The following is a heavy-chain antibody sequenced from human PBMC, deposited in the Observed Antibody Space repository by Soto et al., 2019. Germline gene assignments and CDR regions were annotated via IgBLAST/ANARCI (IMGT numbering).Heavy chain of an antibody. D-gene: IGHD5-18*01. CDR3: AKGGEYSYTFDY. Sequence: LRLSCAASGFTFRSYAMNWVRQAPGKGLEWVSSISGTGQNKYYSDSVKGRFTISRDYSKDTLDLQLNSLRAEDTAIYYCAKGGEYSYTFDYWGQGALVTVSS. CDR2: ISGTGQNK. V-gene: IGHV3-23*01. CDR1: GFTFRSYA. J-gene: IGHJ4*02.